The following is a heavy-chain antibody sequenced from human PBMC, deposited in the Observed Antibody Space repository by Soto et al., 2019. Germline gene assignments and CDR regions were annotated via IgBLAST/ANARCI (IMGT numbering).Heavy chain of an antibody. CDR1: GFSFSSYG. Sequence: QAQLVESGGGVVQPGRSLRLSCAASGFSFSSYGMRWVRQAPGTGLERVAVISYNGGLQHYADSVKGRFTISRDNSKNMVLLQMNSLRAADTAVYYCVSDRGYGHASVPYSWGQGTLVSVSS. D-gene: IGHD5-18*01. CDR3: VSDRGYGHASVPYS. J-gene: IGHJ4*02. CDR2: ISYNGGLQ. V-gene: IGHV3-30*03.